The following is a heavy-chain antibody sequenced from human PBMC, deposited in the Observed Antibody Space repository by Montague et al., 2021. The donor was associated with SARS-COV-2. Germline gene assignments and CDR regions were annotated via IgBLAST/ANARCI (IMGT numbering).Heavy chain of an antibody. D-gene: IGHD6-13*01. CDR2: IYYSGXT. CDR3: ARVGRQQLVRLVDMDV. V-gene: IGHV4-39*07. Sequence: SETLSLTCTVSGGSISSSSYYWGWIRQPPGKGLEWIGSIYYSGXTXYXXXXKXRVTISVDTSKNQFSLKLSSVTAADTAVYYRARVGRQQLVRLVDMDVWGQGTTVTVSS. J-gene: IGHJ6*02. CDR1: GGSISSSSYY.